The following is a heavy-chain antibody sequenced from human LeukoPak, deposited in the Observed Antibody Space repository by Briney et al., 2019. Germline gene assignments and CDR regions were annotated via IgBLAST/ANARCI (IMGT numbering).Heavy chain of an antibody. CDR2: IYPGDSDT. CDR3: ARAFYSSGFFFDY. D-gene: IGHD6-19*01. V-gene: IGHV5-51*01. Sequence: GESLKISCKGSGYSFTSHWIGWVRQMPGKGLEWMGIIYPGDSDTRYSPSFQGQVNISADKSINTAYLQWSSLKASDTAMYYCARAFYSSGFFFDYWGQGTLVTVSS. CDR1: GYSFTSHW. J-gene: IGHJ4*02.